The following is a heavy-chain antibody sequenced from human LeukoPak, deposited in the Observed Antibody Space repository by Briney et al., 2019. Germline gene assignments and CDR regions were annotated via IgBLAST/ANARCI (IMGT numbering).Heavy chain of an antibody. CDR3: ARRTHYYDSSPDAFDI. CDR1: GGSISSGGYY. V-gene: IGHV4-31*03. D-gene: IGHD3-22*01. Sequence: PSQTLSLTCTVSGGSISSGGYYWSRIRQHPGKGLEWIGYIYYSGSTYCNPSLKSRVTISVDTSKNQFSLKLSSVTAADTAVYYCARRTHYYDSSPDAFDIWGQGTMVTVSS. J-gene: IGHJ3*02. CDR2: IYYSGST.